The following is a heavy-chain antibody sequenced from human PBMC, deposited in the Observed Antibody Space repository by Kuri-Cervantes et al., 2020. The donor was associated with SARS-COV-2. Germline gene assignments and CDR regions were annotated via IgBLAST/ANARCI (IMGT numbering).Heavy chain of an antibody. J-gene: IGHJ5*02. V-gene: IGHV4-39*07. CDR2: IYYSGST. CDR1: GGSISSSSYY. D-gene: IGHD6-6*01. CDR3: AREGERDSSSSFDWFDP. Sequence: SETLSLTCTVSGGSISSSSYYWGWIRQPPGKGLEWIGGIYYSGSTYYNPSLKSRVTISVDTSKNQFSLKLSSVTAADTAVYYCAREGERDSSSSFDWFDPWGQGTLVTVSS.